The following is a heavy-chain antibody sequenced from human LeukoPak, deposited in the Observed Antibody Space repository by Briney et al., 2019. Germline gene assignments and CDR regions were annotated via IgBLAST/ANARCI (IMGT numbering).Heavy chain of an antibody. J-gene: IGHJ4*02. CDR1: GFTFSSYG. CDR2: IWYDGSNK. Sequence: GGSLRLSCAASGFTFSSYGMHWVRPAPGKGLEWVAVIWYDGSNKYYADSVKGRITISRDNSKNTLYLQMNSLRAEDTAVYYCARALYNYYDSSGSLDYWGQGTLVTVSS. V-gene: IGHV3-33*01. CDR3: ARALYNYYDSSGSLDY. D-gene: IGHD3-22*01.